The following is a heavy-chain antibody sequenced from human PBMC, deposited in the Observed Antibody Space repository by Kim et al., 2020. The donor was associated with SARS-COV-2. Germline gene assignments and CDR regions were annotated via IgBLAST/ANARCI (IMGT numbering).Heavy chain of an antibody. CDR3: AKNGLAVAGRFDP. J-gene: IGHJ5*02. V-gene: IGHV3-23*01. D-gene: IGHD6-19*01. Sequence: ADSVKGWFTISRDNSKNTLYLQMNSLRAEDTAVYYCAKNGLAVAGRFDPWGQGTLVTVSS.